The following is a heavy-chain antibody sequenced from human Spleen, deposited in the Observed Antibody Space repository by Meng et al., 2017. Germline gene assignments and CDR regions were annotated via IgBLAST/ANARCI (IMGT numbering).Heavy chain of an antibody. CDR1: GYSTSSGYY. J-gene: IGHJ6*02. CDR2: SYHSWST. D-gene: IGHD2-8*01. V-gene: IGHV4-38-2*01. Sequence: SETLSLTCAVSGYSTSSGYYWGWIRQPPGKGLEWIGSSYHSWSTYYNPSLKSRVTISVDTSKNQFSLKLSFVTAADAAVYYCARSLGYCTNGVCYPPLYGMDVWGQETTVTVSS. CDR3: ARSLGYCTNGVCYPPLYGMDV.